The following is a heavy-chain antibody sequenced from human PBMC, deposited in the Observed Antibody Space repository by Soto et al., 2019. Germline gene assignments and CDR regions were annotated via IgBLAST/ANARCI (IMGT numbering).Heavy chain of an antibody. D-gene: IGHD3-22*01. Sequence: ASVKVSCKTSGYTFTNYYMHWVRQAPGQGLEWMGWIKASNGNTKYSQKFQGRVTITRDTSATTAYMELSSLRSEDTAIYYCARGDYHDTGGPFSDAFEFWGLGTMVTVSS. CDR1: GYTFTNYY. V-gene: IGHV1-3*01. CDR2: IKASNGNT. CDR3: ARGDYHDTGGPFSDAFEF. J-gene: IGHJ3*01.